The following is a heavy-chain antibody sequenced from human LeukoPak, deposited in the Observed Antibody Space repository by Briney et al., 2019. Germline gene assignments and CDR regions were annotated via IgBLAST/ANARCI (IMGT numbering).Heavy chain of an antibody. V-gene: IGHV1-2*02. CDR2: INPNSGGT. Sequence: ASVKVSCKASGYTFTGYYMHWVRQAPGQGLEWMGWINPNSGGTNYAQKFQGRVTMTRDTSISTAYMELSRLRSDDTAVYYCARSTADLNWFDPWGQGTLVTVSS. D-gene: IGHD2-2*01. CDR1: GYTFTGYY. J-gene: IGHJ5*02. CDR3: ARSTADLNWFDP.